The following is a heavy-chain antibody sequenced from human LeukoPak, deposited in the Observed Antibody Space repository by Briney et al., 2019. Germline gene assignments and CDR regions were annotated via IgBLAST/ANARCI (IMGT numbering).Heavy chain of an antibody. D-gene: IGHD3-16*01. CDR3: AKDAQPRSRWFDP. CDR2: IRQDGSEK. V-gene: IGHV3-7*03. Sequence: GGSLRLSCAASGFIFKDYWMIWVRQAPGKGLEWVANIRQDGSEKYYVDSVKGRFTISRDNAKNSLYLQMNTLRAEDTAMYYCAKDAQPRSRWFDPWGQGTLVTVSS. CDR1: GFIFKDYW. J-gene: IGHJ5*02.